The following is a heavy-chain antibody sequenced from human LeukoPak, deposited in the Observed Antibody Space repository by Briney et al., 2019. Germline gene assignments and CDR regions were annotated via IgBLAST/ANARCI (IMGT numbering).Heavy chain of an antibody. CDR2: IKQDGSEK. Sequence: GGSLRLSCAASGFTFSKYWMSWVRQAPGKGLEWVANIKQDGSEKYYVDSVRGRFIISRDNAENSLYLEMNGLRAEDTAIYYCVRDPTAAGTDYWGQGTLVTVSS. D-gene: IGHD6-13*01. J-gene: IGHJ4*02. CDR3: VRDPTAAGTDY. CDR1: GFTFSKYW. V-gene: IGHV3-7*01.